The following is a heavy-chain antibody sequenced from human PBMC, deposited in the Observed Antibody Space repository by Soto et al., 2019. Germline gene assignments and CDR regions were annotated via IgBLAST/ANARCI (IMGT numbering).Heavy chain of an antibody. CDR2: ISAYNGNT. V-gene: IGHV1-18*01. Sequence: ASVKVSCKASGYTFTSYGISWVRQAPGQGLEWMGWISAYNGNTNYAQKLQGRVTMTTDTSMSTAYMELRSLRSDDTAVNYCARVVGYYGSGSYYSCKDYWGQGTLVTVSS. J-gene: IGHJ4*02. D-gene: IGHD3-10*01. CDR3: ARVVGYYGSGSYYSCKDY. CDR1: GYTFTSYG.